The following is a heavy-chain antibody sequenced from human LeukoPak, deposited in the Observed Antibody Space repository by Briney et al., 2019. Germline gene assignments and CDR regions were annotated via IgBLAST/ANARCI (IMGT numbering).Heavy chain of an antibody. V-gene: IGHV4-59*01. CDR1: GGSLTNYY. CDR3: ATDKGYHYY. J-gene: IGHJ4*02. CDR2: RYYSGSA. Sequence: SETLSLTCTVSGGSLTNYYWSWIRQPPGKGLEWIGYRYYSGSANYNPSLKSRVTISGDTSKNQVSLNLGSVTAADTAVYYCATDKGYHYYWGQGTLVTVSS. D-gene: IGHD5-12*01.